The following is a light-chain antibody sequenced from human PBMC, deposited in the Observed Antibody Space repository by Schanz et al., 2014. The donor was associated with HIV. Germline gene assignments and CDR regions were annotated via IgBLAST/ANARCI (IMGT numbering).Light chain of an antibody. V-gene: IGKV3D-15*01. CDR3: QYFGNSGGT. J-gene: IGKJ4*01. CDR1: QSVSRK. CDR2: GAS. Sequence: EIVMTQSPATLSVSPGERATLSCRASQSVSRKLAWYQQKPGQAPRLLFYGASTRATGVPDRFSGSGSGTDFTLTISRLEPEDFAVYYCQYFGNSGGTFGGGTKVEIK.